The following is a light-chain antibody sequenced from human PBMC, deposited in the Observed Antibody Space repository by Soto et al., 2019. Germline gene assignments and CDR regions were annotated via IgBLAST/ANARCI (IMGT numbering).Light chain of an antibody. V-gene: IGKV3-11*01. J-gene: IGKJ4*02. CDR2: DAS. CDR3: QQHSNWPPLT. Sequence: EIVLTQSPATLSLSPGERATLSCRASQSVSSYLAWYQQKPGQAPRLLIYDASNRATGIPARFSGSGSGTDFTLTISSLEPEDLAVYYCQQHSNWPPLTFGGGTKVEIK. CDR1: QSVSSY.